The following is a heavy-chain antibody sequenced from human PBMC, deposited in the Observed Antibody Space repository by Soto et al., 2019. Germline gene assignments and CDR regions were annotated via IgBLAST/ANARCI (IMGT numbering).Heavy chain of an antibody. V-gene: IGHV3-74*01. D-gene: IGHD3-10*01. CDR2: INTDGSST. CDR1: GFTFSSCW. CDR3: AKRGVDTFGLSY. J-gene: IGHJ4*02. Sequence: GALRLSCAVSGFTFSSCWMHWVRQAPGEGLVWVSRINTDGSSTSYADSVKGRFTISRDNAKNTLYLQMNSLRVEDTAMYYCAKRGVDTFGLSYWGQGSLDPVSS.